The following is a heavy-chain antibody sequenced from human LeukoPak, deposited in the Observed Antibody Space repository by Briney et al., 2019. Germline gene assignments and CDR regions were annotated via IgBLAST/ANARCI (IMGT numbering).Heavy chain of an antibody. D-gene: IGHD3-10*01. CDR3: ARGGRVNYYYYMDV. J-gene: IGHJ6*03. V-gene: IGHV4-31*03. CDR2: IYYSGST. CDR1: GGSISSGGYY. Sequence: SETLSLTCTVSGGSISSGGYYWSWIRQHPGKGLEWIGYIYYSGSTYYNPSLKSRVTISVDTSKNQFSLKLSSVTAADTAVYYCARGGRVNYYYYMDVWGKGTTVTVSS.